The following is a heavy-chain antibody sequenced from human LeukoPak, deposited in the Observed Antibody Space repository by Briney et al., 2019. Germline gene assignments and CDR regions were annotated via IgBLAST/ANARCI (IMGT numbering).Heavy chain of an antibody. J-gene: IGHJ4*02. D-gene: IGHD4-17*01. CDR2: ITSSSYI. V-gene: IGHV3-21*01. CDR3: AKTYGHFDD. Sequence: RGSLRLSCAASGFTFTSYTMNWVRQAPGKGLEWVSSITSSSYIYYADSVKGRFTISRDNAKNSLYLQMTSLRVEDTAVYYCAKTYGHFDDWGQGTLVTVSS. CDR1: GFTFTSYT.